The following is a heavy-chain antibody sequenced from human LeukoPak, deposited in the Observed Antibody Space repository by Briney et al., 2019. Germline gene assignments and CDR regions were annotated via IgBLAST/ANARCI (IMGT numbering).Heavy chain of an antibody. CDR1: GFTFSSYS. CDR2: ISRDSGAV. D-gene: IGHD7-27*01. V-gene: IGHV3-48*02. Sequence: GGSLRLSCTASGFTFSSYSMNWVRQAPGKGLDWVAYISRDSGAVYYADSVKGRFTVSRDNVQNSLALQMNSLRDEDTAVYFCARDHNWGFDYWGQGSLVSVSS. CDR3: ARDHNWGFDY. J-gene: IGHJ4*02.